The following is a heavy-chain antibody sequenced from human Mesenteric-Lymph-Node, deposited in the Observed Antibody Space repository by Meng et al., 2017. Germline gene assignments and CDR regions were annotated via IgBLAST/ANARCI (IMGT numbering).Heavy chain of an antibody. J-gene: IGHJ6*02. V-gene: IGHV3-20*04. CDR2: INWNGGST. D-gene: IGHD3-22*01. CDR1: GFTFDDYG. Sequence: GGSLRLSCAASGFTFDDYGMSWVRQAPGKGLEWVSGINWNGGSTGYADSVKGRFTISRDNAKNSLYLQMNSLRAEDTALYYCARAALTGRYYDSSGYYYYYGMDVWGQGTTVTVSS. CDR3: ARAALTGRYYDSSGYYYYYGMDV.